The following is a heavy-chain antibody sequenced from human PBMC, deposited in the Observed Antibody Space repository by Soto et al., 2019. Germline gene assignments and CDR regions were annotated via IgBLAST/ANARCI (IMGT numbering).Heavy chain of an antibody. D-gene: IGHD6-13*01. CDR1: GGSISSYY. J-gene: IGHJ5*02. CDR3: ARGEREAIAAADTYPNWFDP. Sequence: SETLSLTCTVSGGSISSYYWSWIRQPPGKGLEWIGYIYYSGSTNYNPSLKSRVTISVDTSKNQFSLKLSSVTAADTAVYYCARGEREAIAAADTYPNWFDPWGQGTLVTVSS. V-gene: IGHV4-59*01. CDR2: IYYSGST.